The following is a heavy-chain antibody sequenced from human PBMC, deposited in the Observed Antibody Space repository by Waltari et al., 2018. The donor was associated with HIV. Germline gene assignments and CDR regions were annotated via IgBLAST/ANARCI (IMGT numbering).Heavy chain of an antibody. J-gene: IGHJ4*02. CDR2: ISRDGSSK. V-gene: IGHV3-30*01. D-gene: IGHD2-15*01. CDR1: GFIFRGFA. Sequence: QVQLVESGGGLVQPGGSLRLSCPASGFIFRGFAIHWVRQAPGKGLEWVAVISRDGSSKYYADSVQGRFTISRDNSKNSLHLHMNSLRPKDTAVYYCAREGIVAAPFDFWGLGTLVTVSS. CDR3: AREGIVAAPFDF.